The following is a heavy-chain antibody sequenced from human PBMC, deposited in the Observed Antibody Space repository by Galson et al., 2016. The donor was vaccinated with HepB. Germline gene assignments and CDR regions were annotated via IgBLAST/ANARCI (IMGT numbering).Heavy chain of an antibody. CDR1: GESVSSDSAA. J-gene: IGHJ4*02. V-gene: IGHV6-1*01. Sequence: CAISGESVSSDSAAWTWIRQSPSRGLEWLGRTYYRSTWYNEYAVSVKSRITINSDTSKNQFSLQLTSVTPEDTAVYYCTREKDNRFTYWGQGTLVTVS. CDR2: TYYRSTWYN. CDR3: TREKDNRFTY. D-gene: IGHD1-1*01.